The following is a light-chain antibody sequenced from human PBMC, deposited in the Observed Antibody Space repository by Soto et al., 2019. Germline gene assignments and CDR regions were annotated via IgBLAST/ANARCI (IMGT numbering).Light chain of an antibody. CDR2: KTS. J-gene: IGKJ1*01. CDR3: QHWNDYSWT. Sequence: DIHMTQSPSTLSASVGDRVTITCRASQSISIWLAWYQQKPGKAPNLLIYKTSSLETGFPSRLSGSGSGTAFTRTISRLQPDDFATYYCQHWNDYSWTFGQGTKVEVK. CDR1: QSISIW. V-gene: IGKV1-5*03.